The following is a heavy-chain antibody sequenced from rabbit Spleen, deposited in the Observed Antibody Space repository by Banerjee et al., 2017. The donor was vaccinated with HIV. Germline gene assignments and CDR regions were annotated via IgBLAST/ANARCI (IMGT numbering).Heavy chain of an antibody. CDR2: IYSGSSGDT. D-gene: IGHD4-1*01. CDR3: ARETNSGWGVLLYYFNL. J-gene: IGHJ4*01. CDR1: GFSFSSRYY. Sequence: QSLEESGGDLVKPGASLRLTCTASGFSFSSRYYICWVRQAPGKGLEWTACIYSGSSGDTYYASWAKGRFTISKTSSTTVTLQMTSLTAADTATYFCARETNSGWGVLLYYFNLWGPGTLVTVS. V-gene: IGHV1S40*01.